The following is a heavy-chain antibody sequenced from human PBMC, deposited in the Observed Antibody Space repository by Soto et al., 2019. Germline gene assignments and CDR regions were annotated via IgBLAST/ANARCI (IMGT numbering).Heavy chain of an antibody. CDR3: AKHCSGVSCLP. V-gene: IGHV3-23*01. D-gene: IGHD2-15*01. J-gene: IGHJ5*02. Sequence: GGSLRLSCAASRFTFSSYAMTWVRQAPGKGLEWVSAISDSADSTYYADSVRGRFTVSRDNSKNTLYLQMNSLRAEDTAVYYCAKHCSGVSCLPWAQGNLVTVSS. CDR1: RFTFSSYA. CDR2: ISDSADST.